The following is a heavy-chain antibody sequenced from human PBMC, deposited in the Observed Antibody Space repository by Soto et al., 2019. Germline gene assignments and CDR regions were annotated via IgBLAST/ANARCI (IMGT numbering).Heavy chain of an antibody. Sequence: SETLSLTCAVSGDSISSGGYSWSWIRQPPGKGLEWIGYIYHSGSTYYNPSLKSRVTISIDRSKNQFSLKLSSVTAADTAVYYWAREYLYYFDYWGQGTLVTVSS. CDR1: GDSISSGGYS. CDR3: AREYLYYFDY. J-gene: IGHJ4*02. V-gene: IGHV4-30-2*01. D-gene: IGHD2-2*01. CDR2: IYHSGST.